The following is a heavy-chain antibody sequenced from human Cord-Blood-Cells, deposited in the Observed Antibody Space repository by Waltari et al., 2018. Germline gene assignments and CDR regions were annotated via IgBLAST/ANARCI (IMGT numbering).Heavy chain of an antibody. CDR3: ARARRRREYPIDY. V-gene: IGHV4-34*01. CDR2: INHSGST. D-gene: IGHD2-2*02. Sequence: QVQLQQWGAGLLKPSETLSLTCAVYGGSFSGYYWSWIRQPPGKGLEWIGEINHSGSTNYNPSLKSRVTISVDTSKNQFSLKLSSVTATDTAVYYCARARRRREYPIDYWGQGTLVTVSS. J-gene: IGHJ4*02. CDR1: GGSFSGYY.